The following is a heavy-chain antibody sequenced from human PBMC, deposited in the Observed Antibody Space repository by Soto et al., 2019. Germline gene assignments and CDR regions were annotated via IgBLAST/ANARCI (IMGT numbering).Heavy chain of an antibody. CDR1: GGSFSGHY. V-gene: IGHV4-34*01. D-gene: IGHD1-20*01. CDR3: ARGPSPELNCDAHFDY. J-gene: IGHJ4*01. CDR2: INHSGST. Sequence: PSETMSLTCRVYGGSFSGHYWSWIRQPPGKGLEWIGQINHSGSTNYNPSLKSRVTISVDTSKNQFSLKLTSVTHGATAVYYCARGPSPELNCDAHFDYWGHGTLATVS.